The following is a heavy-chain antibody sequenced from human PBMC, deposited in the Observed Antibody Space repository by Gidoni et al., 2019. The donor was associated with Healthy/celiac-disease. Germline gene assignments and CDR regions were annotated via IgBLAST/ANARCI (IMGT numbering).Heavy chain of an antibody. V-gene: IGHV3-30*03. J-gene: IGHJ4*02. CDR1: GLIFSSYG. D-gene: IGHD5-18*01. Sequence: QVQLVESGGGVVQPGRSLRRSWAASGLIFSSYGMHWVRQAPGKGLEWVAVLSYDGSNQYYADSVKGRFTISRDNSKNTLYLQMNRLRAEDTAVYYCGYSYGTYYFDYWGQGTLVTVSS. CDR2: LSYDGSNQ. CDR3: GYSYGTYYFDY.